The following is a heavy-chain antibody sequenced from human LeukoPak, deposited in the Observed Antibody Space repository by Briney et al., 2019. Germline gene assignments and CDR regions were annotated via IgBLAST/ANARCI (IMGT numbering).Heavy chain of an antibody. D-gene: IGHD3-22*01. Sequence: GRSLRLSCAASGFTFSSYAMTWVRQAPGEGLEWASAISGSGAYTQYADSVKGRFTISRDHSKNALFLQMNSRRAEDTAVYYCARPFPPFDSSNGYYSFDLWGRGTVVSVSS. CDR3: ARPFPPFDSSNGYYSFDL. CDR2: ISGSGAYT. V-gene: IGHV3-23*01. J-gene: IGHJ5*02. CDR1: GFTFSSYA.